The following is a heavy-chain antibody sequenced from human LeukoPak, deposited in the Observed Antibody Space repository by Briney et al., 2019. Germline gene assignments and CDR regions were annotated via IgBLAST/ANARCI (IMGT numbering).Heavy chain of an antibody. J-gene: IGHJ4*02. V-gene: IGHV1-2*02. CDR2: INPNSGGT. D-gene: IGHD6-13*01. CDR3: ARGGLRQLVRDYFDY. CDR1: GYTVTGYY. Sequence: ASVKVSCKASGYTVTGYYMHWVRQAPGHGLEWMGWINPNSGGTNYAQKFQGRVTMTRDTSISTAYMELSRLRSDDTAVYYCARGGLRQLVRDYFDYWGQGTLVTVSS.